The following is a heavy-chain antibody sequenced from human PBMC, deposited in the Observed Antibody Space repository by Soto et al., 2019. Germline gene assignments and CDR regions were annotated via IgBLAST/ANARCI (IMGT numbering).Heavy chain of an antibody. CDR3: AKQQGPGTPYYYAMDV. Sequence: GSLRLSCAASGFTFSTYAMSWVRQAPGKGLEWVSVIRSSGDRTYYADSVKGRFTISRDNSKNTLYMQMNSLRAEDTAVYYCAKQQGPGTPYYYAMDVWGQGTTVTVSS. CDR1: GFTFSTYA. J-gene: IGHJ6*02. V-gene: IGHV3-23*01. D-gene: IGHD1-1*01. CDR2: IRSSGDRT.